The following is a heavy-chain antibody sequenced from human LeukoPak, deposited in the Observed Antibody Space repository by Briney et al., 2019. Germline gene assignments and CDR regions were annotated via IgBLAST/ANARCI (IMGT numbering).Heavy chain of an antibody. CDR3: ARAVPYYGSGMDYYGMDV. CDR2: IISSSSTI. Sequence: PGGSLRLSCAASGFTLSSYSMNWVRQAPGKGLEGVSYIISSSSTIYYADSVKGRFTISRDNAKNSLYLQMNSLRAEDTAVYYCARAVPYYGSGMDYYGMDVWGQGTTVTVSS. D-gene: IGHD3-10*01. J-gene: IGHJ6*02. V-gene: IGHV3-48*01. CDR1: GFTLSSYS.